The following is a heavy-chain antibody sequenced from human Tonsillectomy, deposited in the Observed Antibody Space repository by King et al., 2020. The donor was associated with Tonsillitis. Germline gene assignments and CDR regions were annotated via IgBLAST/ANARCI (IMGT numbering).Heavy chain of an antibody. V-gene: IGHV4-59*08. CDR2: IYYTGST. CDR3: ARLLSSSDYYYYYFYMDV. Sequence: QLQESGPGLVKPSETLSLTCTVSGGSISGYYWSWIRQPPGKGLEWIGYIYYTGSTNYNPSLKSRVTISVDTSKNQFSLKLSSLTAADTAVYYCARLLSSSDYYYYYFYMDVWGKGTTVTVSS. CDR1: GGSISGYY. D-gene: IGHD6-6*01. J-gene: IGHJ6*03.